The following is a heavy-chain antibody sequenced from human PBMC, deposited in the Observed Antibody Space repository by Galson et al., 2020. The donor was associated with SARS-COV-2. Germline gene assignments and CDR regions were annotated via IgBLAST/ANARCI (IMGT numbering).Heavy chain of an antibody. J-gene: IGHJ4*02. D-gene: IGHD3-3*01. CDR2: IYSNRGT. V-gene: IGHV4-61*01. CDR3: ARGSVFGVVIIDY. CDR1: GGSVSSGSYF. Sequence: SETLSLTCTVSGGSVSSGSYFWSWIRQPPGKGLEYIGYIYSNRGTNYNPSLKSRVTMSVDTPKNQVSLKLKSVTAADTAVYYCARGSVFGVVIIDYWGQGTPVTVSS.